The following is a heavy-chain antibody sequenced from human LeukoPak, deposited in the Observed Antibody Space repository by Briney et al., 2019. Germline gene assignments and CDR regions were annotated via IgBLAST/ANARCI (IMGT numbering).Heavy chain of an antibody. D-gene: IGHD4-17*01. Sequence: SETLSLTCTVSGGSISSGGYYWRWVRQHPGTGLEWIGYIYYSGSTYYNPSLKSRVTISVDTSKNQFSLKLSSVTAADTAVYYCASSNGGDYGDYGAFDYWGQGTLVTVSS. CDR3: ASSNGGDYGDYGAFDY. CDR1: GGSISSGGYY. V-gene: IGHV4-31*03. J-gene: IGHJ4*02. CDR2: IYYSGST.